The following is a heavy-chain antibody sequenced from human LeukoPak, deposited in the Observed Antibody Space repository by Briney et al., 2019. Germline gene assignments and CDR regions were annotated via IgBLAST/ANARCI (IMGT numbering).Heavy chain of an antibody. CDR1: GYTFTDYY. Sequence: ASVRVSCKASGYTFTDYYMHWVRQAPGHGPEWMGWINPTSGDTNYAQKFQGRVTMTRDTSISTAYMELSRLTFDDTAVYYCAKNGTYYGIDPWGQGTLVTVSS. V-gene: IGHV1-2*02. CDR3: AKNGTYYGIDP. CDR2: INPTSGDT. D-gene: IGHD1-26*01. J-gene: IGHJ5*02.